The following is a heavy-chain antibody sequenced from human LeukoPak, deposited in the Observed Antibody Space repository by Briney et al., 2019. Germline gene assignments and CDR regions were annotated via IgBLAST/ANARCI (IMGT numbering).Heavy chain of an antibody. CDR2: ISCSGDSK. D-gene: IGHD5-18*01. V-gene: IGHV3-23*01. Sequence: GGSLRLSCAASRFTFSSYSMSWVRQAPGKGLEWVSAISCSGDSKYYADSVKGRFTISRDNSKNTLYLQMNSLRAEDTAVYYCAKDLRQYSYGPNPFDYWGQGTLVTVSS. J-gene: IGHJ4*02. CDR1: RFTFSSYS. CDR3: AKDLRQYSYGPNPFDY.